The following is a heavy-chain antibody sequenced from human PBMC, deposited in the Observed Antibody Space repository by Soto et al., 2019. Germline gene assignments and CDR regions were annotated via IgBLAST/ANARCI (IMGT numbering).Heavy chain of an antibody. V-gene: IGHV3-72*01. CDR2: IRKKTNSYTT. CDR3: TTVTTVDYYFDY. J-gene: IGHJ4*02. Sequence: EVQLVESGGGLVQPGGSLRLSCAASGLTFSDRYMDWVRQAPGKGLEWVGRIRKKTNSYTTEYAASGKGRFIISRDDSTNSLYLQMSSLKTEDTAVYYCTTVTTVDYYFDYWGQGTLVTVSS. D-gene: IGHD4-17*01. CDR1: GLTFSDRY.